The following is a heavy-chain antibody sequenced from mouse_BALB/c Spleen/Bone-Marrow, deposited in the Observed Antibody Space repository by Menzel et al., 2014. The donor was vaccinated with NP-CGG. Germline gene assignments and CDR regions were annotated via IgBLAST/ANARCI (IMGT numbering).Heavy chain of an antibody. Sequence: VQLKESGGGLVKPGGSLKLSCAASGFTFSDYYMFWVRQTPEKRLEWVATISDDGGNTYYRDSVKGRFTISRDNAKNKLNLQMSSLKSEGTATYHCARETGPRAMDYWGQGTSVTVSS. CDR1: GFTFSDYY. V-gene: IGHV5-4*02. CDR3: ARETGPRAMDY. D-gene: IGHD4-1*01. CDR2: ISDDGGNT. J-gene: IGHJ4*01.